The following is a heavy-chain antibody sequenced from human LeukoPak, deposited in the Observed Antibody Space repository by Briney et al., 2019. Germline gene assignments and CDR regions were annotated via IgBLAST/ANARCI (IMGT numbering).Heavy chain of an antibody. J-gene: IGHJ4*02. CDR2: IFHSGST. CDR1: GGSISSSNW. D-gene: IGHD3-22*01. CDR3: ARQVRDSRGPWYYFES. Sequence: SETLSLTCAVSGGSISSSNWWSWVRQPPGKGLEWIGEIFHSGSTNYNPSLKSRVTISVDKSKNQFSLELRSVTAADTATYYCARQVRDSRGPWYYFESWGQGNLVTVSS. V-gene: IGHV4-4*02.